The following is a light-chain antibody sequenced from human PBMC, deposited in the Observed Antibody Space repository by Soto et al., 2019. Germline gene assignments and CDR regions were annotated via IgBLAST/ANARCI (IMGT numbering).Light chain of an antibody. CDR3: QQRKNWPPVT. J-gene: IGKJ5*01. CDR1: QTSSTNY. V-gene: IGKV3-11*01. CDR2: DGS. Sequence: EILLPQHPGTLSLSPGQRPTLYCRATQTSSTNYLAWYQQKPGQAPSLLIYDGSNRATGIPARFSGSGSGTDFTITISSLETADFAVYYCQQRKNWPPVTFGRGTRVEI.